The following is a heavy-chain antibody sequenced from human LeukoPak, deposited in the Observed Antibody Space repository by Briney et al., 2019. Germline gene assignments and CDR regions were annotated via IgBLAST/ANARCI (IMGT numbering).Heavy chain of an antibody. Sequence: GGSLRLSCAASGFTFSSYAMSWVRQAPGKGLEWVSGTTCSGGSTYYAGSVKGRFTISRDNSKNTLYLQMNSLRAEDTAVYSCANIGGDQCHLHLYAWGQESLVTVSS. D-gene: IGHD2-21*01. V-gene: IGHV3-23*01. CDR3: ANIGGDQCHLHLYA. J-gene: IGHJ5*02. CDR1: GFTFSSYA. CDR2: TTCSGGST.